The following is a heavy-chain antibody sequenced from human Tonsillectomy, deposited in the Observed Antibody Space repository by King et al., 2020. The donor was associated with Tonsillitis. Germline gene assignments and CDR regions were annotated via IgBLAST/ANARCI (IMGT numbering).Heavy chain of an antibody. J-gene: IGHJ2*01. CDR3: AGERAAAGPHWHFDL. V-gene: IGHV3-48*02. CDR1: GFTFSSYS. CDR2: ISSSSSTI. D-gene: IGHD6-13*01. Sequence: VQLVESGGGLVQPGGSLRLSCAASGFTFSSYSMNWVRQAPGKGLEWVSYISSSSSTIYYADSVKGRFTISRDNAKNSLYLQMNSLRNEDTAVYYCAGERAAAGPHWHFDLWGRGTLVTVSS.